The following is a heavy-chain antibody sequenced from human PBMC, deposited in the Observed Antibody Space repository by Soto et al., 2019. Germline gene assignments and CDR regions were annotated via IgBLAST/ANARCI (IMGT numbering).Heavy chain of an antibody. J-gene: IGHJ5*02. CDR2: INHSGST. CDR1: GGSFSGYY. CDR3: AGGNPLLTRNWFDP. V-gene: IGHV4-34*01. Sequence: PSETLSLTCAVYGGSFSGYYWSWIRQPPGKGLEWIGEINHSGSTNYNPSLKSRVTISVDTSKNQFSLKLSSVTAADTAVYYCAGGNPLLTRNWFDPWGQGSLVTVSS. D-gene: IGHD2-2*01.